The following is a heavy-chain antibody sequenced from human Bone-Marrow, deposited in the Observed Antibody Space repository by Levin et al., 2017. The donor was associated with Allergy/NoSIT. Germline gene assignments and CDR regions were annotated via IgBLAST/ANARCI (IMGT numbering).Heavy chain of an antibody. V-gene: IGHV3-23*01. J-gene: IGHJ3*02. Sequence: GESLKISCAASGFTFSSSAMTWVRQAPGKGLEWVSSISAGDASTYYTDSVKGRLTVSRDNSKNTLYLQMNSLRVEDTALYYCAKVRRGLDAFDIWGQGTMVSVSS. CDR1: GFTFSSSA. CDR3: AKVRRGLDAFDI. CDR2: ISAGDAST. D-gene: IGHD3/OR15-3a*01.